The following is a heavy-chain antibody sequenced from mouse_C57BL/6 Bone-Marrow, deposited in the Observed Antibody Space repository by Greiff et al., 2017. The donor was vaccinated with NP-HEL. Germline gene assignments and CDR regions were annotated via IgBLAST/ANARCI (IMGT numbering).Heavy chain of an antibody. V-gene: IGHV1-54*01. CDR2: INPGSGGT. Sequence: VQWVESGAELVRPGPSVKVSCKASGYAFTNYLIEWVKQRPGQGLEWIGVINPGSGGTNYNEKFKGKATLTADKSSSTAYMQLSSLTSEDSAVYFCARPDYYGSSYYFDYWGQGTTLTVSS. J-gene: IGHJ2*01. CDR1: GYAFTNYL. D-gene: IGHD1-1*01. CDR3: ARPDYYGSSYYFDY.